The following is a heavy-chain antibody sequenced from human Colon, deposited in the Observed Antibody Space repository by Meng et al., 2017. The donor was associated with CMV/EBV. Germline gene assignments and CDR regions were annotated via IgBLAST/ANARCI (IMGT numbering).Heavy chain of an antibody. CDR3: ARGTQYSDFWSGFPY. CDR2: IIGSGFYT. CDR1: GFIFGDYA. J-gene: IGHJ4*01. Sequence: GESLKISCAASGFIFGDYAMTWVRQAPEKGLEWVASIIGSGFYTYYADSVKGRFTISRDNSRNMIDLQMSNLTAEDTALYYCARGTQYSDFWSGFPYWGHGTLVTVSS. V-gene: IGHV3-23*01. D-gene: IGHD3-3*01.